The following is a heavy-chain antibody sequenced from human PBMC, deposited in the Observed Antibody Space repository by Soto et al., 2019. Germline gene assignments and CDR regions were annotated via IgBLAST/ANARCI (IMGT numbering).Heavy chain of an antibody. CDR1: GYTFTNYG. J-gene: IGHJ5*02. CDR2: ISGYNGVT. CDR3: ARGPRNWFDP. Sequence: QVQLAQSGAEVKKPGASVKVSCEASGYTFTNYGITWVRQAPGQGLEWMGWISGYNGVTIYAQKLQGRVTLTTDTSTSAAYMELRSLRSDDTAVYYWARGPRNWFDPWGQGTLVTVSS. V-gene: IGHV1-18*01.